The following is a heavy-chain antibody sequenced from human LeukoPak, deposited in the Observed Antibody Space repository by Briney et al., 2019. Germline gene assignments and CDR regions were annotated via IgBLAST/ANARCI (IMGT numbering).Heavy chain of an antibody. Sequence: PGGSLRLSCAASGFTFISYSMNWVRQAPGKGLEWVSSISSSISYIYYADSVKGRFTISRDNAKNSLYLQMNSLRAEDTAVYYCARDPSGFWSGYYNDWYFDLWGRGTLVTVSS. J-gene: IGHJ2*01. CDR3: ARDPSGFWSGYYNDWYFDL. CDR2: ISSSISYI. D-gene: IGHD3-3*01. CDR1: GFTFISYS. V-gene: IGHV3-21*01.